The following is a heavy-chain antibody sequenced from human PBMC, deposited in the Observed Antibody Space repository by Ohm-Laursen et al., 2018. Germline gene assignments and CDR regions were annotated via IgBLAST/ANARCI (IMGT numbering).Heavy chain of an antibody. Sequence: AAVKVSCQASGYTFTGYYMHWGRQAPGQGLEWMGWINPNSGGTNYAQKFQGRVTMTRDTSISTAYMELSRLRSDDTAVYYCARDPTGSYYGSGSYSDYWGQGTLVTVSS. CDR1: GYTFTGYY. D-gene: IGHD3-10*01. CDR2: INPNSGGT. CDR3: ARDPTGSYYGSGSYSDY. J-gene: IGHJ4*02. V-gene: IGHV1-2*02.